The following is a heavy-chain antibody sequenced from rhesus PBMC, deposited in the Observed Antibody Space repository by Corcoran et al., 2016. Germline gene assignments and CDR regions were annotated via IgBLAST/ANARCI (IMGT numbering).Heavy chain of an antibody. CDR3: ARVWGYYSGSYYYERGYFDY. D-gene: IGHD3-16*01. J-gene: IGHJ4*01. CDR2: ICGSGRST. Sequence: QLQLQESGPGLVKPSETLSVTCAVSGGSISSSYWSWIRQAPGKGLGWIGYICGSGRSTNCNPSLNSRVTLSVDTSKTQLSLKLSSVTTADTAVYYCARVWGYYSGSYYYERGYFDYWGQGVLVTVSS. CDR1: GGSISSSY. V-gene: IGHV4-169*01.